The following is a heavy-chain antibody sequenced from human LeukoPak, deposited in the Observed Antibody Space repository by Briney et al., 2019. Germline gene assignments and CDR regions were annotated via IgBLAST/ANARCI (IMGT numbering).Heavy chain of an antibody. J-gene: IGHJ3*02. V-gene: IGHV3-30-3*01. CDR3: ARAGIVGATSDAFDI. Sequence: PGGSLRLSCAASGFTFSSYAMHWVRQAPGKGLEWVAVISYDGSNTYYADSVKGRFTISRDKSKNTLYLQMSSLRAEDTAVYYCARAGIVGATSDAFDIWGQGTMVTVSS. D-gene: IGHD1-26*01. CDR2: ISYDGSNT. CDR1: GFTFSSYA.